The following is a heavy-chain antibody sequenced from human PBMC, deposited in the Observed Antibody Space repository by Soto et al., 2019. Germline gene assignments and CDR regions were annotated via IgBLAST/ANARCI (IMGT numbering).Heavy chain of an antibody. CDR1: GFTFSSYS. Sequence: EVQLVESGGGLVKPGGSLRLSCAASGFTFSSYSMNWVRQAPGKGLEWVSSISSSSSYIYYAGSVKGRFTISRDNAKNSLYLQMNSLRAEDTAVYYCARDHGLSSYAFDIWGQGTMVTVSS. D-gene: IGHD2-15*01. CDR2: ISSSSSYI. V-gene: IGHV3-21*01. J-gene: IGHJ3*02. CDR3: ARDHGLSSYAFDI.